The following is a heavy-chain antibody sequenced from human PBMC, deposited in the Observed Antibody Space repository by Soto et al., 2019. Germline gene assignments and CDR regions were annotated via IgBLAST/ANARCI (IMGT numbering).Heavy chain of an antibody. V-gene: IGHV1-46*03. CDR3: SRGLWQWLFDY. CDR2: IDPSGGAT. Sequence: QVQLVQSGAEVKKPGASVMVSCRASGYTFTSHYMHWVRQAPGQGLEWMGMIDPSGGATTYAQKFQGRVTITRDTSTTTVHMELSSLRPEDTAVYSCSRGLWQWLFDYWGQGTLVTVSS. CDR1: GYTFTSHY. D-gene: IGHD6-19*01. J-gene: IGHJ4*02.